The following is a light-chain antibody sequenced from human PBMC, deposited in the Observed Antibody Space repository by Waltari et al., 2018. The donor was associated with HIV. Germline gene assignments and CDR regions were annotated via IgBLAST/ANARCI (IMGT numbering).Light chain of an antibody. CDR2: NNN. V-gene: IGLV1-44*01. J-gene: IGLJ2*01. Sequence: QSVLTQPPSTSGTPGQRVTISCSGGSSNIGSNSVNWYQQFPGTAPKPLIHNNNQRPSGVPDQFSGSKSGTSASLAISGLQSEDEAHYYCAAWDDRLNGLVFGGGTKLTVL. CDR1: SSNIGSNS. CDR3: AAWDDRLNGLV.